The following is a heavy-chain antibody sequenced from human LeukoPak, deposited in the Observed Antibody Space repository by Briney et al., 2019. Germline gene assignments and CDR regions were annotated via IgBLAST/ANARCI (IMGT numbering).Heavy chain of an antibody. J-gene: IGHJ4*02. V-gene: IGHV4-39*01. D-gene: IGHD3-22*01. CDR1: GGSISSSSYY. CDR3: ARRNSSGYYSPFDY. CDR2: IYYSGST. Sequence: SETLSLTCTVSGGSISSSSYYWGWIRQPPGKGLEWIGSIYYSGSTYYSPSLKSRVTISVDTSKNQLSLKLSSVTAADTAVYYCARRNSSGYYSPFDYWGQGTLVTVSS.